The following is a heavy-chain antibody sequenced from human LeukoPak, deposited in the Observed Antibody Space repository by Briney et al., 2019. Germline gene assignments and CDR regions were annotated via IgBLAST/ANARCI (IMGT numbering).Heavy chain of an antibody. D-gene: IGHD2-2*02. Sequence: PGGSLRLSCAASGFTVSSNYMTWVRQAPGKGLEWVSIIYSGGRTYYADSVKGRFTISRDSSKNTRYLQMNSLRAEDTAVYFCARAQLGGSWGSTSCYTSFSNWGQGTLVTVSS. CDR2: IYSGGRT. CDR3: ARAQLGGSWGSTSCYTSFSN. V-gene: IGHV3-53*01. J-gene: IGHJ4*02. CDR1: GFTVSSNY.